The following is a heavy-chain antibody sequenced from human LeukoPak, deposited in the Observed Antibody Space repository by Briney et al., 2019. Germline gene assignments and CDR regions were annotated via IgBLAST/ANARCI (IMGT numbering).Heavy chain of an antibody. CDR3: ARAGYCSGGSCYVFSAFDI. Sequence: ASVKVSCKASGYTFTGYYMHWVRQAPGQGLEWMGWINPNSGGTNYAQKFQGRVTMTRDTSTSTVYMELSSLRSEDTAVYYCARAGYCSGGSCYVFSAFDIWGQGTMVTVSS. J-gene: IGHJ3*02. CDR1: GYTFTGYY. CDR2: INPNSGGT. V-gene: IGHV1-2*02. D-gene: IGHD2-15*01.